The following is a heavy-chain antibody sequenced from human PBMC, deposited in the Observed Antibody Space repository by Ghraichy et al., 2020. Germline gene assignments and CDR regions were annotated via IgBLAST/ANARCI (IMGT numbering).Heavy chain of an antibody. CDR2: ISYDGQTK. V-gene: IGHV3-30*04. D-gene: IGHD3-22*01. J-gene: IGHJ4*01. CDR1: DFIFSSHA. CDR3: ARDAEAWPMIVAVAIEH. Sequence: GGSLRLSCAASDFIFSSHAMTWVRQAPGKGLEWVAIISYDGQTKYYADSVKGRFTISSDTSQNTMYLQMNSLTPEDTAQYYCARDAEAWPMIVAVAIEHWCHGTRVTVSS.